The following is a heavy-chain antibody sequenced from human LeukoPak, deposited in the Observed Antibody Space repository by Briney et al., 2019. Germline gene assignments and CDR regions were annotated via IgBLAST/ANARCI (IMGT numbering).Heavy chain of an antibody. Sequence: PSETLSLTCTVSGGSISSGDYYWSWLRQHPGKGPEWIGHIYYSGSTHYNPSLKSRVTISVDTSKNQFSLKLSSVTAADTAVYYCAKYSSSPRGNWFDPWGQGTLVTVSS. CDR3: AKYSSSPRGNWFDP. CDR2: IYYSGST. D-gene: IGHD6-6*01. CDR1: GGSISSGDYY. J-gene: IGHJ5*02. V-gene: IGHV4-31*03.